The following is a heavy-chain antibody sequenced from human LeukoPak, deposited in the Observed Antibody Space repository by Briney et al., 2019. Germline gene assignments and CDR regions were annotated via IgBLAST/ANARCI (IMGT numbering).Heavy chain of an antibody. CDR2: ISDTGGRT. CDR1: GLTLSNYG. J-gene: IGHJ6*02. V-gene: IGHV3-23*01. D-gene: IGHD2-15*01. CDR3: AKAGWYCSGGSCYSGVNYYYYYGMDV. Sequence: GGSLRLSCAVSGLTLSNYGMTWVRQAPGKGLEWVAGISDTGGRTNYADSVKGRFTISRDNPKNTLYLQMNSLRAEDTAVYYCAKAGWYCSGGSCYSGVNYYYYYGMDVWGQGTTVTVSS.